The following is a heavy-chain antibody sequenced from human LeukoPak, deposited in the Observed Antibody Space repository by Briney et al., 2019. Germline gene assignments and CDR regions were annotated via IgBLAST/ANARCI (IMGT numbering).Heavy chain of an antibody. V-gene: IGHV4-59*12. CDR2: IYYSGST. CDR3: ARDYCSSTSCTLYYYYMDV. D-gene: IGHD2-2*01. J-gene: IGHJ6*03. Sequence: KPSETLSLTCTVSGGSISSYYWSWIRQPPGKGLEGIGYIYYSGSTNYNPSLKRRGTMSVDTSKTPFPLKLSSVTAADTAVYYCARDYCSSTSCTLYYYYMDVWGKGTTVTVPS. CDR1: GGSISSYY.